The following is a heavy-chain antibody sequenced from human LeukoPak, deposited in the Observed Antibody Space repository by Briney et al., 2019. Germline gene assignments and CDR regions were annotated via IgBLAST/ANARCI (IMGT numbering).Heavy chain of an antibody. CDR3: ARANYYGSGSYFWFDP. Sequence: SETRSLTCTVSGGSISSGGYYWSWIRQPPGKGLEWIGYIYHSGSTYYNPSLKSRVTISVDRSKNQFSLKLSSVTAADTAVYYCARANYYGSGSYFWFDPWGQGTLVTVSS. D-gene: IGHD3-10*01. J-gene: IGHJ5*02. CDR1: GGSISSGGYY. CDR2: IYHSGST. V-gene: IGHV4-30-2*01.